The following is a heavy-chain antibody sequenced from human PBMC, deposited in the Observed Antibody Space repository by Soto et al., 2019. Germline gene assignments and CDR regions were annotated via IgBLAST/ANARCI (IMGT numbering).Heavy chain of an antibody. CDR1: GGTFSSYA. D-gene: IGHD2-15*01. CDR3: ARHPGGRGYYYGMDV. Sequence: QVQLVQSGAEVKKPGSSVKVSCKASGGTFSSYAISWVRQAPGQGLAWMGGIIPIFGTANYAQKFQGRVTMTADESTRTAYIELSSLRSEDPAVYYCARHPGGRGYYYGMDVWGQGTTVTVSS. V-gene: IGHV1-69*12. J-gene: IGHJ6*02. CDR2: IIPIFGTA.